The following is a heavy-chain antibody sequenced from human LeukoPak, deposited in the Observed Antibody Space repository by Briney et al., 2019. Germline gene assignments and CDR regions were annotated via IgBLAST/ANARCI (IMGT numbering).Heavy chain of an antibody. CDR3: ASGSFWDH. CDR2: INPSDGST. J-gene: IGHJ4*02. Sequence: ASVKVSCKASGHTFISNYMHWVRQAPRHGLEWMGMINPSDGSTSSTQQFQARVTMTRDSSTSTFYMELSSLRSEDTAVYYCASGSFWDHWGQGTLVTVST. D-gene: IGHD3-3*01. CDR1: GHTFISNY. V-gene: IGHV1-46*01.